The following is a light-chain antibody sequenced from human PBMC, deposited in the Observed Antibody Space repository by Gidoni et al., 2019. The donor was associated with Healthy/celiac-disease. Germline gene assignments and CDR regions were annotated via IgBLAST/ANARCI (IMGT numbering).Light chain of an antibody. J-gene: IGKJ3*01. CDR3: QQRSNWPPGIT. V-gene: IGKV3-11*01. Sequence: ELVLTQSPATLSLSPGERATLSCRASPSVSSYLAWYQQKPGQAPRLLIYDASNRATGIPARFSGSGSGTDFSLTISSLEPEDFAVYYCQQRSNWPPGITFGPGTKVDIK. CDR2: DAS. CDR1: PSVSSY.